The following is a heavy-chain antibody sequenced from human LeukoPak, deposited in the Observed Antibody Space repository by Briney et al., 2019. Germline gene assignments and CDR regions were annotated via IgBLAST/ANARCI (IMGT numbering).Heavy chain of an antibody. D-gene: IGHD3-3*01. CDR1: GFTFRSYE. CDR3: ARSARLMKGVVEVTALDD. V-gene: IGHV3-48*03. CDR2: LSSSGSAS. Sequence: GGSLRLSCEDSGFTFRSYEMNWVRQAPGKGLEWIAYLSSSGSASSYADSVKGRFTIARDNAKNSVYLEMNSLRADDTAVYYCARSARLMKGVVEVTALDDWGQGALVTVSS. J-gene: IGHJ4*02.